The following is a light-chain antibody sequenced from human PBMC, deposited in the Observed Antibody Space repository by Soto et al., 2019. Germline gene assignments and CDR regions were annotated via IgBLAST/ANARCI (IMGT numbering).Light chain of an antibody. V-gene: IGLV2-8*01. CDR3: SSYAGSNNVYV. CDR2: EVS. Sequence: QSALTQPPSASGSPGQSVTISCTGTSSDVGGYNYVSWYQQHPGKAPKLMIYEVSKRPSGVPDRFSGYKSGNTASLTVSGIQAEDEADYYCSSYAGSNNVYVFGTGTKLTVL. J-gene: IGLJ1*01. CDR1: SSDVGGYNY.